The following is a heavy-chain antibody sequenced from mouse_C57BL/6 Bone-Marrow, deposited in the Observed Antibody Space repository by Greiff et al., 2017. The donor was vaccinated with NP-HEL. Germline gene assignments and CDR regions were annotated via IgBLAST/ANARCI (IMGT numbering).Heavy chain of an antibody. D-gene: IGHD1-1*01. CDR2: IDPANGNT. Sequence: VQLKQSVAELVRPGASVKLSCTASGFNIKNTYMHWVKQRPEQGLEWIGRIDPANGNTKYAPKFQGKATITADTSSNTAYLQLSSLTSEDTAIYYCAGGYYYGSSYGAWFAYWGQGTLVTVSA. CDR3: AGGYYYGSSYGAWFAY. V-gene: IGHV14-3*01. CDR1: GFNIKNTY. J-gene: IGHJ3*01.